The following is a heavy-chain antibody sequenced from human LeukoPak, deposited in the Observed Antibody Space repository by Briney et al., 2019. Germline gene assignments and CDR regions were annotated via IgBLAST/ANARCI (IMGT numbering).Heavy chain of an antibody. CDR1: GYTFTSYY. Sequence: ASVKVSCKASGYTFTSYYMHWVRQAPGQGLEWMGIINPSGGSTSYAQKFQGRVTMARDTSTSTVYMELSSLRSEDTAVYYCARDHERWLQLYLFDYWGQGTLVTVSS. V-gene: IGHV1-46*01. CDR2: INPSGGST. J-gene: IGHJ4*02. D-gene: IGHD5-24*01. CDR3: ARDHERWLQLYLFDY.